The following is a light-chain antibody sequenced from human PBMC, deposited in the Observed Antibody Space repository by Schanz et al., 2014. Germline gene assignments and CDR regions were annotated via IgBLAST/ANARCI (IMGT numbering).Light chain of an antibody. Sequence: QLVLTQSPSASASLGASVKLTCTLSSGHSTYGIAWHQQQPEKGPRFLMKLNSDGSHRKGDGIPDRFSGSSSGAERYLTISSLQSEDEADYYCQTWGTGIGVFGGGTKVTVL. CDR2: LNSDGSH. CDR1: SGHSTYG. V-gene: IGLV4-69*01. J-gene: IGLJ2*01. CDR3: QTWGTGIGV.